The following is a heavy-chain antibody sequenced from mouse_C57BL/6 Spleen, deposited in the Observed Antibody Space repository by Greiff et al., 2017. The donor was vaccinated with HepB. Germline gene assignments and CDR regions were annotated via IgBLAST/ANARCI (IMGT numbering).Heavy chain of an antibody. CDR3: ARGHYGSSSSSYWYFDV. D-gene: IGHD1-1*01. CDR2: ISDGGSYT. J-gene: IGHJ1*03. V-gene: IGHV5-4*01. Sequence: EVHLVESGGGLVKPGGSLKLSCAASGFTFSSYAMSWVRQTPEKRLEWVATISDGGSYTYYPDNVKGRFTISRDNAKNNLYLQMSHLKSEDTAMYYCARGHYGSSSSSYWYFDVWGTGTTVTVSS. CDR1: GFTFSSYA.